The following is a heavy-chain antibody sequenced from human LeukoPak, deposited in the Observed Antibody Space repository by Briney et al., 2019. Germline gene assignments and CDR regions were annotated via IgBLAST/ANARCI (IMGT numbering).Heavy chain of an antibody. J-gene: IGHJ6*02. D-gene: IGHD6-13*01. V-gene: IGHV4-4*07. CDR2: IYTSGST. CDR3: ARHSTGYSSSWYLDYYYYYGIDV. CDR1: GGSISSYY. Sequence: KSSETLSLTCTVSGGSISSYYWSWIRQPAGKGLEWIGRIYTSGSTNYNPSLKSRVTMSVDTSKNQFSLKLSSVTAADTAVYYCARHSTGYSSSWYLDYYYYYGIDVWGQGTTVTVSS.